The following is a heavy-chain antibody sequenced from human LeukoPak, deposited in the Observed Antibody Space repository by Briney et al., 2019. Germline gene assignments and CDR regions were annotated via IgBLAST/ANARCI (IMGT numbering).Heavy chain of an antibody. CDR2: TYYSGST. V-gene: IGHV4-59*01. CDR1: GGSISSYY. Sequence: SETLSLTCTVSGGSISSYYWSWIRQPPGKGLEWIGYTYYSGSTNYNPSLKSRVTISVDTSKNQFSLKLSSVTAADTAVYYCARDPPYGMDVWGQGTTVTVSS. J-gene: IGHJ6*02. CDR3: ARDPPYGMDV.